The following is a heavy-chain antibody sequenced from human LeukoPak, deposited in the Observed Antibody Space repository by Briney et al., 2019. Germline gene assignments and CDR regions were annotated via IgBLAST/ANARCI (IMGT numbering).Heavy chain of an antibody. V-gene: IGHV1-18*04. CDR3: ARLQYCSGGSCIGRYNWFDP. Sequence: ASVKVSCKTSGYTFTGYYMHWVRQAPGQGLEWMGWISAYNGNTNYAQKLQGRVTMTTDTSTSTAYMELRSLRSDDTAVYYCARLQYCSGGSCIGRYNWFDPWGQGTLVTVSS. J-gene: IGHJ5*02. CDR1: GYTFTGYY. CDR2: ISAYNGNT. D-gene: IGHD2-15*01.